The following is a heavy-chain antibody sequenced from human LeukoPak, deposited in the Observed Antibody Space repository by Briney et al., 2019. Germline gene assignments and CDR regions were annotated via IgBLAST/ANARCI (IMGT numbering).Heavy chain of an antibody. CDR2: INQDGSAK. D-gene: IGHD6-13*01. Sequence: PGGSLRLSCAGSGFTFSSHWMSWVRQAPGKGLEWVANINQDGSAKYYVDSVKGRFTISRDNAKNSLYLQMNSLRAEDTALYYCAKDRSSSWSLGAFDIWGQGTMVTVSS. CDR1: GFTFSSHW. CDR3: AKDRSSSWSLGAFDI. V-gene: IGHV3-7*03. J-gene: IGHJ3*02.